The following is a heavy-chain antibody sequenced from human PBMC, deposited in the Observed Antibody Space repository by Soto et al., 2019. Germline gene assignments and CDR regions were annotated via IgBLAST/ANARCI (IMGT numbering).Heavy chain of an antibody. CDR1: GGSINSDPYY. CDR2: IFYSGNT. D-gene: IGHD3-22*01. Sequence: SETLSLTCTVSGGSINSDPYYWGWIRQPPGEGLEWIGSIFYSGNTYYSPSLKSRVTISVDTSKNQFSLILNSVTAADTAVYYCARVGPWVPYYYDSSPYTFENWFDPWGQGTLVTVSS. CDR3: ARVGPWVPYYYDSSPYTFENWFDP. V-gene: IGHV4-39*01. J-gene: IGHJ5*02.